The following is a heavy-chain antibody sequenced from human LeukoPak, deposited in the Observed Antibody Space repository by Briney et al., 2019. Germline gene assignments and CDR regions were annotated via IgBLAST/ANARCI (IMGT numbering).Heavy chain of an antibody. D-gene: IGHD5-18*01. J-gene: IGHJ4*02. Sequence: HPGRSLRLSCAASGFTFDDYAMHWVRQAPGKGLEWVSGISWNSGSIGYADSVKGRFTISRDNAKNSLYLQMNSLRAEDMALYYCAKGAYSYGLRMDFDYWGQGTLVTVSS. V-gene: IGHV3-9*03. CDR3: AKGAYSYGLRMDFDY. CDR2: ISWNSGSI. CDR1: GFTFDDYA.